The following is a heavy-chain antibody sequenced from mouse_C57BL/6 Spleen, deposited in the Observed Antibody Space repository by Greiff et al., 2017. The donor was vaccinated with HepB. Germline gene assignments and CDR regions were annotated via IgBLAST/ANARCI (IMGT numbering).Heavy chain of an antibody. CDR2: IDPSDSET. J-gene: IGHJ2*01. D-gene: IGHD2-1*01. Sequence: QVQLKQPGAELVRPGSSVKLSCKASGYTFTSYWMHWVKQRPIQGLEWIGNIDPSDSETHYNQKFKDKATLTVDKSSSTAYMQLSSLTSEDSAVYYCARGCLYYGNYLYYFDYWGQGTTLTVSS. CDR3: ARGCLYYGNYLYYFDY. CDR1: GYTFTSYW. V-gene: IGHV1-52*01.